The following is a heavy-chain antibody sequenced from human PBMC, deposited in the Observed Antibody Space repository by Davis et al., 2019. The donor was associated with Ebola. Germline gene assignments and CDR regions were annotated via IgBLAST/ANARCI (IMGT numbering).Heavy chain of an antibody. Sequence: GGSLRLSCAASGFTFSSYAMSWVRQAPGKGLEWVSAISGSGGSTYYADSGKGRFTIPRDNSKNTLYLQMNSLRAEDTAVYYCAGSYSSSWYRIYYYYGMDVWGQGTTVTVSS. V-gene: IGHV3-23*01. J-gene: IGHJ6*02. D-gene: IGHD6-13*01. CDR3: AGSYSSSWYRIYYYYGMDV. CDR2: ISGSGGST. CDR1: GFTFSSYA.